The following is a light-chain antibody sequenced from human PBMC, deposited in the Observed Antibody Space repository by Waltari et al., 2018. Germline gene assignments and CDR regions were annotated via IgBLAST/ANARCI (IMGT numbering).Light chain of an antibody. J-gene: IGLJ3*02. V-gene: IGLV4-69*01. Sequence: LMLTQSPSASPSLGPSLKITCTLTRRHNNYPFAWPQQQPEKGPRYLMTGNSDGSHIKGDGIPDRFSGCGSGAERYLTIASLHSEDETDYYCQTGGFGIWVFGGGTKLTVL. CDR2: GNSDGSH. CDR3: QTGGFGIWV. CDR1: RRHNNYP.